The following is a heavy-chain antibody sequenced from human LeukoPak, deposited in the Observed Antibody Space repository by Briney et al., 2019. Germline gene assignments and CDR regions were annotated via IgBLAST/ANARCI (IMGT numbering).Heavy chain of an antibody. CDR1: GLTFSSYV. Sequence: GGSLRLSCAASGLTFSSYVMHWVRQAPGKGLEWVAVISYDGSNKYYADSVKGRFTISRDNSKNTLYLQMNSLRAEDTAVYYCARALGIAAAGTFDYWGQGTLVTVSS. J-gene: IGHJ4*02. CDR2: ISYDGSNK. V-gene: IGHV3-30*04. CDR3: ARALGIAAAGTFDY. D-gene: IGHD6-13*01.